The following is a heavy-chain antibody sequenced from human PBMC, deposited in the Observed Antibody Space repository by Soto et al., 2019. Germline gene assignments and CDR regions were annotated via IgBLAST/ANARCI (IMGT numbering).Heavy chain of an antibody. CDR2: IYYSGST. V-gene: IGHV4-30-4*01. CDR3: AEADHCSGGSCGPSFDY. J-gene: IGHJ4*02. CDR1: GGSISSGDYY. Sequence: PSETLSLTCTVSGGSISSGDYYWSWIRQPPGKGLEWIGYIYYSGSTYYNPSLKSRVTISVDTSKNQFSLKLSSVTAADTAVYYCAEADHCSGGSCGPSFDYWGQGTLVTVSS. D-gene: IGHD2-15*01.